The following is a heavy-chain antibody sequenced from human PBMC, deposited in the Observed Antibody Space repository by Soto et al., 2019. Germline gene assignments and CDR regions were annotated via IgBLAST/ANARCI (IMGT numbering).Heavy chain of an antibody. CDR2: ISAYNGNT. Sequence: ASVKVSCKASGYTFTSYGISWVRQAPGQGLEWMGWISAYNGNTNYAQKLQGRVTTTTDTSTSTAYMELRSLRSDDTAVYYCARVQQLAKNSPFYYYYYMDVWGKGTTVTVSS. D-gene: IGHD6-13*01. CDR1: GYTFTSYG. J-gene: IGHJ6*03. V-gene: IGHV1-18*01. CDR3: ARVQQLAKNSPFYYYYYMDV.